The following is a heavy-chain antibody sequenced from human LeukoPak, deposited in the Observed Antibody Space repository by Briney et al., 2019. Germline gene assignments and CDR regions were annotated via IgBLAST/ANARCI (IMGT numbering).Heavy chain of an antibody. D-gene: IGHD6-6*01. J-gene: IGHJ5*02. V-gene: IGHV1-18*01. Sequence: ASVKVSCKASGYTFTSYGISWVRQAPGQGLEWMGWISAYNGNTNYAQKLQGRVTMTTDTSTSTAYMELRSLRSDDTAVYYCARDLYSSSPANWFDPWGQGTLVTVSS. CDR3: ARDLYSSSPANWFDP. CDR2: ISAYNGNT. CDR1: GYTFTSYG.